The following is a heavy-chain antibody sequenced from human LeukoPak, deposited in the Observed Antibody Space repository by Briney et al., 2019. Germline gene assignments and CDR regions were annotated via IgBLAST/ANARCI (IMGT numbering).Heavy chain of an antibody. Sequence: ASVKVSCKASGYTFTSYDINWVRQATGQGLEWMGWMNPNSGNAGYAQKFQGRVTMTRNTSISTAYMELSSLRSEDTAVYYCARGQDTIFGVVRSLDYWGQGTLVTVSS. V-gene: IGHV1-8*01. J-gene: IGHJ4*02. CDR3: ARGQDTIFGVVRSLDY. CDR2: MNPNSGNA. D-gene: IGHD3-3*01. CDR1: GYTFTSYD.